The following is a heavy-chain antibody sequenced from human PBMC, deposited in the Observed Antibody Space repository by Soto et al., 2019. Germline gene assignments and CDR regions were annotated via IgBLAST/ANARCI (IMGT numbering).Heavy chain of an antibody. J-gene: IGHJ4*02. CDR2: ISHDGSNK. CDR3: AKDGAPRYCSGRSCHPAGAY. CDR1: GFTFSNYG. V-gene: IGHV3-30*18. D-gene: IGHD2-15*01. Sequence: QVQLVESGGGVVQPGRSLRLSCAGSGFTFSNYGLHWVRQTPGKGLEWVAFISHDGSNKYYADSVKGRFTISRDSSKSTLYLQMDSLRVEDTAAYYCAKDGAPRYCSGRSCHPAGAYWGQGTLVTVSS.